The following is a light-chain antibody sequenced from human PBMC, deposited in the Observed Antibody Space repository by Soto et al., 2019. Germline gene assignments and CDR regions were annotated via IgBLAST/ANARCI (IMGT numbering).Light chain of an antibody. Sequence: EIVLTQSPGTLSLSPGERATLSCRASQSVSSSYLAWYQQKPGQAPRLLIYDTSSRATGIPDRFSDSGSGTDFTLTISRLEPEDFAVYYCQQYGTSRLTFGGGTKVEIK. J-gene: IGKJ4*01. CDR1: QSVSSSY. CDR3: QQYGTSRLT. V-gene: IGKV3-20*01. CDR2: DTS.